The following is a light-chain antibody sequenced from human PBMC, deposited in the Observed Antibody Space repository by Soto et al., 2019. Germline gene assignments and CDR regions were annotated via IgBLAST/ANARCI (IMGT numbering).Light chain of an antibody. J-gene: IGKJ1*01. CDR3: KQYGSSPRT. CDR1: RGVSANY. CDR2: GAS. V-gene: IGKV3-20*01. Sequence: EIVLTQSPATLSLSPGERATLSCRASRGVSANYLAWYQQKPGQAHTLLIYGASIRAAGIQDRFSGSGSGTDFTLTIRRLEPEDFAVYYCKQYGSSPRTFGQGTKVDIK.